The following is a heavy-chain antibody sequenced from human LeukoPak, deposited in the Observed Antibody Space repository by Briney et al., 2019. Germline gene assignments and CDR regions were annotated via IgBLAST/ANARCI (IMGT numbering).Heavy chain of an antibody. V-gene: IGHV4-34*01. CDR1: GGSFSGNY. J-gene: IGHJ4*02. CDR3: ARGRTIFGVDFDY. D-gene: IGHD3-3*01. CDR2: INHSGRT. Sequence: PSETLSLTCAVYGGSFSGNYWSWSRQPPGKGLEWIGEINHSGRTNYNPSLKSRVTISVDTSKNQFSLKLSSVTAADTAVYYCARGRTIFGVDFDYWGQGTLVTVSS.